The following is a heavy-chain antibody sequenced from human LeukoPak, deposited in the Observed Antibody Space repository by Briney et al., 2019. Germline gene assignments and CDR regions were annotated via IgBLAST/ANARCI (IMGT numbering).Heavy chain of an antibody. CDR2: ISSSGSYI. V-gene: IGHV3-21*01. Sequence: GGSLRLSCAASGFTFSSYSMNWVRQAPGKGLEWVSSISSSGSYIYYADSVKGRFTISRDNAKNSLYLQMNSLRAEDTAVYYCARGTVTTDYWGQGTLVTVSS. D-gene: IGHD4-17*01. J-gene: IGHJ4*02. CDR3: ARGTVTTDY. CDR1: GFTFSSYS.